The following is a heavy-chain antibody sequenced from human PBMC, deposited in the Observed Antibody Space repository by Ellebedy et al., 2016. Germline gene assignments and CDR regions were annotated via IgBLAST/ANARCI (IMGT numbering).Heavy chain of an antibody. V-gene: IGHV4-39*01. CDR2: IYYSGST. D-gene: IGHD3-3*01. J-gene: IGHJ6*02. CDR3: GASHLEWFQYGMDV. CDR1: GGSISSSSYY. Sequence: SETLSLTCTVSGGSISSSSYYWGWIRQPPGKGLEWIGSIYYSGSTYYNPSLKSRVTISVDTSKNQFSLKLSSVTAADTAVYYCGASHLEWFQYGMDVWGQGTTVTVSS.